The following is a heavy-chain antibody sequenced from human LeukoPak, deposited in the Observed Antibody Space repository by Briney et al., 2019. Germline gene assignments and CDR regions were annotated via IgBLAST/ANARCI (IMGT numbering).Heavy chain of an antibody. CDR3: AKVAYSSGGPITG. V-gene: IGHV3-9*01. Sequence: PGGSLRLSCAASGFTFDDYAMHWVRQVPGKGLEWVSGLSWNSGTIGYADSVKGRFTISRDNAKNSLYLQMNSLRAEDTALYYCAKVAYSSGGPITGWGQGTLVTVSS. D-gene: IGHD6-19*01. CDR2: LSWNSGTI. J-gene: IGHJ4*02. CDR1: GFTFDDYA.